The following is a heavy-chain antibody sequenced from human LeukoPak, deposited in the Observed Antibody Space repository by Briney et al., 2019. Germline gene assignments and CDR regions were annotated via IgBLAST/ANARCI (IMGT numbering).Heavy chain of an antibody. V-gene: IGHV3-74*01. CDR2: INSDGSTT. J-gene: IGHJ6*03. D-gene: IGHD4/OR15-4a*01. CDR3: ARDRRLWNMDV. Sequence: GGSLRLSCAASGLTFSSYWMHWVRQAPGKGLVWVSRINSDGSTTTYADSVKGRFTISRDNAMNTLYLQMNSLRAEDTAVYYCARDRRLWNMDVWGTGTTVTISS. CDR1: GLTFSSYW.